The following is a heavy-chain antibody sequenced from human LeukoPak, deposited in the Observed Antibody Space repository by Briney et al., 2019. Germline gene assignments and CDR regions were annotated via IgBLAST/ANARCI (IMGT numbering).Heavy chain of an antibody. D-gene: IGHD5-18*01. CDR3: ATDDGTAMGNHFDY. CDR2: FDPEDGET. J-gene: IGHJ4*02. CDR1: GYTLTELS. Sequence: GASVKVSCKVSGYTLTELSMHWVRPAPGKGVEWMGGFDPEDGETIYAQKFQGRVTMTEDTSTDTAYMELSSLRSEDTAVYYCATDDGTAMGNHFDYWGQGTLVTVSS. V-gene: IGHV1-24*01.